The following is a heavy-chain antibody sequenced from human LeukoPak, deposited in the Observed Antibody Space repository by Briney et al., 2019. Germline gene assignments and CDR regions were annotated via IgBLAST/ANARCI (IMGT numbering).Heavy chain of an antibody. CDR3: ARGFGDWGLSWFDP. D-gene: IGHD3-10*01. CDR1: GGSISSYY. J-gene: IGHJ5*02. CDR2: IYYSGSA. Sequence: SETPSLTCTVSGGSISSYYWSWIRQPPGKGLEWIGYIYYSGSAKYNPSLKSRVTISVDTSKNQFSLKLTSVTAADTAVYYCARGFGDWGLSWFDPWGQGTLVTVSS. V-gene: IGHV4-59*01.